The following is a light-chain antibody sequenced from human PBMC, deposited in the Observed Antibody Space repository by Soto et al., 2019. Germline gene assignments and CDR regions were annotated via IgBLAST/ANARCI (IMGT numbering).Light chain of an antibody. CDR3: RSYTSSSTLV. CDR2: EVS. V-gene: IGLV2-14*01. CDR1: SSDVGGYNY. J-gene: IGLJ3*02. Sequence: QSALTQPASVSGSPGQSVTISCTGTSSDVGGYNYVSWYQQHPGKAPKLMIYEVSNWPSGVSDRFSGSKSGNTASLTISGLQAEDEADYYCRSYTSSSTLVFGGGTKLTVL.